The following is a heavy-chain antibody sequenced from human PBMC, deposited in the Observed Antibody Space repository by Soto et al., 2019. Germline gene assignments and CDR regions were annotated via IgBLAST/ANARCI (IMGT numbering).Heavy chain of an antibody. CDR2: IYYSGSA. J-gene: IGHJ4*02. CDR3: ARENSSALNPFDH. V-gene: IGHV4-39*01. CDR1: GGSIGSSNYY. Sequence: SETLSLTCTVSGGSIGSSNYYWGWIRQPSGKGLEWVGNIYYSGSAYYNPSLKSRVTISVDTSKNQFSLKVRSVTAADTAIYYCARENSSALNPFDHWGQGTLVTVSS. D-gene: IGHD6-19*01.